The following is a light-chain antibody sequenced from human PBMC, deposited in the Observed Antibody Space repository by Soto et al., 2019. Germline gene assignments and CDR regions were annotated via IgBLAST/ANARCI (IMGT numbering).Light chain of an antibody. Sequence: QSVLTQPPSASGTPGQRVTISCSGSSSNIGSNTVSWFQQLPGRAPKLLLYNNIYRPSGVPDRFSGSKSGTSASLAISGLQSEDEDDYYCAAWDDSLDGHVVFGGGTQLTVL. CDR3: AAWDDSLDGHVV. V-gene: IGLV1-44*01. J-gene: IGLJ7*01. CDR1: SSNIGSNT. CDR2: NNI.